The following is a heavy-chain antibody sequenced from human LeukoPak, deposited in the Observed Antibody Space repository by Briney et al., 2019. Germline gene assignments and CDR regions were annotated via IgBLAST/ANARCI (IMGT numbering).Heavy chain of an antibody. D-gene: IGHD1-26*01. J-gene: IGHJ4*02. CDR3: ARDSEGGSYYL. CDR2: INHSGST. CDR1: GGSFSGYY. Sequence: SETLSLTCAVYGGSFSGYYWSWIRQPPRKGLEWIGEINHSGSTNYNPSLKSRVTISVDTSKNQFSLKLSSVTAADTAVYYCARDSEGGSYYLWGQGTLVTVSS. V-gene: IGHV4-34*01.